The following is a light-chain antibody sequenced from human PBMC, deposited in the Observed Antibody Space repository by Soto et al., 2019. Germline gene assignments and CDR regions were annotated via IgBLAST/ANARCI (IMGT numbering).Light chain of an antibody. CDR2: EDD. J-gene: IGLJ2*01. Sequence: NFMLTQPHSVSGSPGKTVTISCTRSSGNIVSNYVQWYQQRPGSSPTTVIFEDDDGPSGVPDRFSASIDTSTNSASLTISGLRPEDEADYYCQSYDADILIFGGGTKLTVL. V-gene: IGLV6-57*01. CDR3: QSYDADILI. CDR1: SGNIVSNY.